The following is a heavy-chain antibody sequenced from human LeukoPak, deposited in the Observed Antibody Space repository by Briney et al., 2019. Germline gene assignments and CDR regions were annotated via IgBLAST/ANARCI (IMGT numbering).Heavy chain of an antibody. J-gene: IGHJ3*02. CDR2: INPSGGST. CDR1: GYTFTSYY. Sequence: ASVKVSCKASGYTFTSYYMHWVRQAPGQGLEWMGIINPSGGSTSYAQKLQGRVTMTTDTSTSTAYMELRSLRSDDTAVYYCARDPMYILAFDIWGQGTMVTVSS. CDR3: ARDPMYILAFDI. D-gene: IGHD1-1*01. V-gene: IGHV1-46*01.